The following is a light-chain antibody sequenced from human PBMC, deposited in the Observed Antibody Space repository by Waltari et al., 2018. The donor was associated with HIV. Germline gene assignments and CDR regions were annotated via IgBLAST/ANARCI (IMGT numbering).Light chain of an antibody. Sequence: EIVMTQSPATLSVSPGERATLSCRASQSISRNLAWYQQRPGQAPRLLIYDAASRATGIPARFSGSGSETEFTLTINSLQSEDFAVYYCQQYNNWPESYTFGQGTKLEIK. V-gene: IGKV3-15*01. CDR3: QQYNNWPESYT. CDR2: DAA. J-gene: IGKJ2*01. CDR1: QSISRN.